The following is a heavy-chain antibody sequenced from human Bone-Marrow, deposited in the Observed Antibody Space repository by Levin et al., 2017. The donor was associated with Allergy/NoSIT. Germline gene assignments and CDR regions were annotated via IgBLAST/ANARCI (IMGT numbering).Heavy chain of an antibody. D-gene: IGHD6-25*01. CDR3: TRGRVAVHDGYYYFDY. J-gene: IGHJ4*02. CDR1: GFTFGDYA. V-gene: IGHV3-49*03. CDR2: IRSRAYGGTP. Sequence: GESLKISCTASGFTFGDYAMSWFRQAPGKGLEWVGLIRSRAYGGTPEYAASVKDRFTISRDDSESIAYLQMSSLKIEDTAMYYCTRGRVAVHDGYYYFDYWGQGTLVTVSS.